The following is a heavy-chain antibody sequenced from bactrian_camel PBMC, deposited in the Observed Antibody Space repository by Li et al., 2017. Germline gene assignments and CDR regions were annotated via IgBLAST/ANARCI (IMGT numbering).Heavy chain of an antibody. Sequence: HVQLVESGGGSVQAGGSLRLSCAASGHVYSSYCMGWFRQKPGKEREGVGRIDRDGRTSYADSVKGRFTISKDNTKNTLYLQMNSLKPEDTAMYYCAADRFCTGGYNYWGQGTQV. CDR1: GHVYSSYC. J-gene: IGHJ4*01. V-gene: IGHV3S53*01. CDR3: AADRFCTGGYNY. D-gene: IGHD2*01. CDR2: IDRDGRT.